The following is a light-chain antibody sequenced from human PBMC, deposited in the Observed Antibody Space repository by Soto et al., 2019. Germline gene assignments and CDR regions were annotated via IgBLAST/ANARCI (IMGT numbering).Light chain of an antibody. CDR2: GAS. V-gene: IGKV3-15*01. J-gene: IGKJ1*01. Sequence: EIVMTQSPATLSVSLGERATLSCRASQSVSSNLAWYQQKPGQAPRLLIYGASTRATGIPARFSGSGSGTEFTLTISSLQSEDFAVYYGQQYNNWPRTFGQGTKVEIK. CDR1: QSVSSN. CDR3: QQYNNWPRT.